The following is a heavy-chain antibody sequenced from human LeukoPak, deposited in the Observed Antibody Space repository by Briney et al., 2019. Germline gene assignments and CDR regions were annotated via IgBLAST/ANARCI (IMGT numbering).Heavy chain of an antibody. V-gene: IGHV4-59*01. CDR1: GGSISSYY. Sequence: SETLSLTCTVSGGSISSYYWSWIRQPPGKGLEWLGYICYSGSTNYNPSLKSRVTISVDTSKNQFSLKLSSVTTADTAVYYCARALFLGQLWLFDYWGQGTLVTVSS. J-gene: IGHJ4*02. CDR2: ICYSGST. D-gene: IGHD5-18*01. CDR3: ARALFLGQLWLFDY.